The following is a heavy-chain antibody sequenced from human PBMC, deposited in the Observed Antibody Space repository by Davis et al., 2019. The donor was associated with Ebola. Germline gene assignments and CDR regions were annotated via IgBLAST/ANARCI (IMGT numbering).Heavy chain of an antibody. CDR1: GFTFGDYA. V-gene: IGHV3-23*01. Sequence: GGSLRLSCAAYGFTFGDYAMNWVRQAPGKGLEWVSDISSGGGAPYYADSVKGRFTTFRDNPKNTLYLQMNSLRADDTAVYYCAKQRGVGAIDYDYWGRGTVVTVSS. CDR3: AKQRGVGAIDYDY. CDR2: ISSGGGAP. J-gene: IGHJ4*02. D-gene: IGHD1-26*01.